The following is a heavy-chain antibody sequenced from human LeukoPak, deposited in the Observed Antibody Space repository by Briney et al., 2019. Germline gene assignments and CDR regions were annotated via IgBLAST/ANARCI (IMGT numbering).Heavy chain of an antibody. CDR3: ARLNDDSSGYYGY. J-gene: IGHJ4*02. V-gene: IGHV4-39*07. CDR1: GGSISSSSYY. Sequence: PSETLSLTCTVSGGSISSSSYYWGWIRQPPGKGLEWIGSIYYSGSTNYNPSLKSRVTISVDTSKNQFSLKLSSVTAADTAVYYCARLNDDSSGYYGYWGQGTLVTVSS. D-gene: IGHD3-22*01. CDR2: IYYSGST.